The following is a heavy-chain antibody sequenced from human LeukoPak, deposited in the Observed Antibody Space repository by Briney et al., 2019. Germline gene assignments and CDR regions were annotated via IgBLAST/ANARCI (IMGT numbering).Heavy chain of an antibody. CDR2: IKPDGSEE. CDR3: SGDPGDY. CDR1: GFTFNSYW. J-gene: IGHJ4*02. Sequence: GGSLRLSCVASGFTFNSYWMSWVRQAPGKGLEWVANIKPDGSEEYYVDSVKDRFTISRDNAKNSVHLQMNGLRAEDTAVYYCSGDPGDYWGQGTLVTVSS. D-gene: IGHD7-27*01. V-gene: IGHV3-7*04.